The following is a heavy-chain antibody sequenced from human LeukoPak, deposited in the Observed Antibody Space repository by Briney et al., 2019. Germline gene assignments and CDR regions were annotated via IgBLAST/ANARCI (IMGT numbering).Heavy chain of an antibody. J-gene: IGHJ4*02. CDR2: ISSSRSYV. V-gene: IGHV3-21*01. D-gene: IGHD3-16*02. CDR3: ARGDDYVWGSYRYADY. Sequence: PGRSLRLSCAASGFTFSNYGMHWVRQAPGKGLEWVSSISSSRSYVYSADSVKGRFTISRDNAKNSLYLQMNSLRAEDTAVYYCARGDDYVWGSYRYADYWGQGTLVAVSS. CDR1: GFTFSNYG.